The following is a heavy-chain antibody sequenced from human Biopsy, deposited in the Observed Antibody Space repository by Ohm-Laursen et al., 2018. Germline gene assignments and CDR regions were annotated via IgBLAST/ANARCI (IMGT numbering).Heavy chain of an antibody. CDR2: IYYSGNT. Sequence: TLSLTCTVSVGSISDSTYHWGWIRQSPGKGLEWIGNIYYSGNTDYSPSLKGRVTISVDTSNNQFSLKLRSVTAADTAVYYCARQVDFWSGYVDYWGQGALVAVSS. D-gene: IGHD3-3*01. CDR3: ARQVDFWSGYVDY. J-gene: IGHJ4*02. V-gene: IGHV4-39*01. CDR1: VGSISDSTYH.